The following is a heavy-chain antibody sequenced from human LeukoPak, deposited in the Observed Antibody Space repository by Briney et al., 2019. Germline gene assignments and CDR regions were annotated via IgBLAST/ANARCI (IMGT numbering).Heavy chain of an antibody. D-gene: IGHD3-10*01. V-gene: IGHV3-48*03. CDR3: ARDVRTNYGMDV. J-gene: IGHJ6*02. CDR1: GFTFSSYE. CDR2: ISSSGSTI. Sequence: GGSLRLSCAAPGFTFSSYEMNWVRRAPGKGLEWVSYISSSGSTIYYADSVKGRFTISRDNAKNSLYLQMNSLRAEDTAVYYCARDVRTNYGMDVWGQGTTVTVSS.